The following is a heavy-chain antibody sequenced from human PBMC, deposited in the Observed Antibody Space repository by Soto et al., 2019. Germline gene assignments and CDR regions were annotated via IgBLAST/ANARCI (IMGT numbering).Heavy chain of an antibody. CDR1: GGTFSSYR. D-gene: IGHD6-13*01. Sequence: VKVSCKASGGTFSSYRFNWVRQARGQGLEWLGGIVPIYRTADYAQKFQGRVTITADESTRTVYMELSSLKSQDTALYYCARDSGAKLSSSWGQGTLVTVSS. J-gene: IGHJ4*02. V-gene: IGHV1-69*01. CDR3: ARDSGAKLSSS. CDR2: IVPIYRTA.